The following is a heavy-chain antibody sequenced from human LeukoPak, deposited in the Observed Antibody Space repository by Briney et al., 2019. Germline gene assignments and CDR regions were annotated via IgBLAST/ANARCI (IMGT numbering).Heavy chain of an antibody. Sequence: PSETLSLTCAVYGGSFSGYYWSWIRQPPGKGLEWIGEINHSGSTNYNPSLKSRVTISVDTSKNQFSLKLSSVTAADTAVYYCARGLGDSGGYYSSYFDYWGQGTLVTVSS. CDR2: INHSGST. J-gene: IGHJ4*02. CDR1: GGSFSGYY. CDR3: ARGLGDSGGYYSSYFDY. V-gene: IGHV4-34*01. D-gene: IGHD3-22*01.